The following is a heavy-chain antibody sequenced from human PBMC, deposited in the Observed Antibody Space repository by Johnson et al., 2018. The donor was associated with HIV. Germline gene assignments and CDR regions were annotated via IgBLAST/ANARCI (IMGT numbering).Heavy chain of an antibody. V-gene: IGHV3-11*04. CDR2: ISSSRSTI. CDR1: GFIFSDYY. CDR3: AKDSTPWGGEHVGYAFDL. Sequence: QVQLVESGGGLVKPGGSLRLSCAASGFIFSDYYMSWIRQAPGKGLEWISYISSSRSTIYYADSVKGRFTISRDNAKNSLHLQMNSLRAEDTAVYYCAKDSTPWGGEHVGYAFDLWGRGTLVTISS. D-gene: IGHD4-17*01. J-gene: IGHJ3*01.